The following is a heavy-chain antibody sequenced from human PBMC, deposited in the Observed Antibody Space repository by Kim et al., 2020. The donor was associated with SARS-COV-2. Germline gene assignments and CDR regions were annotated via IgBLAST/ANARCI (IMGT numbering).Heavy chain of an antibody. V-gene: IGHV3-53*01. CDR1: GFTVSSNY. Sequence: GGSLRLSCAASGFTVSSNYMSWVRQAPGKGLEWVSVIYSGGSTYYADSVKGRFTISRDNSKNTLYLQMNSLRAEDTAVYYCARGPEANFDWLLFYYYGMDVCGQGTTVTVSS. CDR3: ARGPEANFDWLLFYYYGMDV. CDR2: IYSGGST. J-gene: IGHJ6*02. D-gene: IGHD3-9*01.